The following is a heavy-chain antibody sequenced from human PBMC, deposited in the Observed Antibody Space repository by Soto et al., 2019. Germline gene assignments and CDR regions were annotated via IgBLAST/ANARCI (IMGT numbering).Heavy chain of an antibody. D-gene: IGHD6-6*01. V-gene: IGHV1-18*01. CDR3: ARALPRIAASREGDY. CDR2: INAYNGNT. CDR1: GYTFTSYA. J-gene: IGHJ4*02. Sequence: ASVKVSCKASGYTFTSYAISWVRQAPGQGLEWMGWINAYNGNTNYAQKLQGRVTMTTDTSTSTAYMELRSLRSEDTAVYYCARALPRIAASREGDYWGQGTLVTVSS.